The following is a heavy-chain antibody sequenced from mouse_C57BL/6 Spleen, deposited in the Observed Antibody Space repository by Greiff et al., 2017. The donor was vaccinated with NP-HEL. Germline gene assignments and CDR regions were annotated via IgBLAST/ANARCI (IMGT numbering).Heavy chain of an antibody. V-gene: IGHV1-76*01. J-gene: IGHJ4*01. CDR3: AGWGGILLAMDY. CDR2: IYPGSGNT. D-gene: IGHD1-1*01. Sequence: VKLQESGAELVRPGASVKLSCKASGYTFTDYYINWVKQRPGQGLEWIARIYPGSGNTYYNEKFKGKATLTAEKSSSTAYMQLSSLTSEDSAVYFCAGWGGILLAMDYWGQGTSVTVSS. CDR1: GYTFTDYY.